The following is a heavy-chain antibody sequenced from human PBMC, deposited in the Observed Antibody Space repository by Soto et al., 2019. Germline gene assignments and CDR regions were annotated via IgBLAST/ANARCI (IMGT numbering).Heavy chain of an antibody. Sequence: GGSLRLSCAASGFTFSSYAMSWVRQAPGKGLEWVSAISGSGGSTYYADSVKGRFTISRDNSKNTLYLQMNSLRAEDTAVYYCAKARAQYYDFWSGYPVDYWGQGALVTVS. V-gene: IGHV3-23*01. J-gene: IGHJ4*02. D-gene: IGHD3-3*01. CDR1: GFTFSSYA. CDR3: AKARAQYYDFWSGYPVDY. CDR2: ISGSGGST.